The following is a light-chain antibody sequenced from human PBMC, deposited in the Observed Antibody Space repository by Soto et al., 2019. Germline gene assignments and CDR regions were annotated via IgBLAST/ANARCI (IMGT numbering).Light chain of an antibody. Sequence: EIVLTQSPGTLSLSAGERATLSCRASQSVSSSYLAWYQQKPGQAPRLLIYGASSRATGIPDRFSGSGSGTDFTLTISRLEPEDIAVYYCQQYGSSPWTFGQGTNVDIK. CDR1: QSVSSSY. CDR3: QQYGSSPWT. CDR2: GAS. V-gene: IGKV3-20*01. J-gene: IGKJ1*01.